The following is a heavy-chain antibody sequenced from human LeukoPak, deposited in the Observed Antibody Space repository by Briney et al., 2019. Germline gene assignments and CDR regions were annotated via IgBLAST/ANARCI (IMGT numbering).Heavy chain of an antibody. Sequence: PSETLSLTCTVSGGSISSSSYYWGWIRQPPGKGLEWIGSIYYSGSTYYNPSLKSRVTISVDTSKNQFSLKLSSVTAADTAVYYCARGLFLLRYFDWCWFDPWGQGTLVTVSS. CDR3: ARGLFLLRYFDWCWFDP. CDR1: GGSISSSSYY. J-gene: IGHJ5*02. V-gene: IGHV4-39*07. CDR2: IYYSGST. D-gene: IGHD3-9*01.